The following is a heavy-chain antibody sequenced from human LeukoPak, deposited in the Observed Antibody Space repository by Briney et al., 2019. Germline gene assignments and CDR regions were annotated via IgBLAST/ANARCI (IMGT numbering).Heavy chain of an antibody. Sequence: GGSLRLSCAASGFTFSSYWMSWVRQAPGKGLEWVANIKQDGSEKYYVDSVKGRFTISRDNAKNSLYLEVNNLRAEDTAVYYCARHNWGRAFHIWGQGTMVTVSS. J-gene: IGHJ3*02. V-gene: IGHV3-7*01. CDR1: GFTFSSYW. D-gene: IGHD1-1*01. CDR3: ARHNWGRAFHI. CDR2: IKQDGSEK.